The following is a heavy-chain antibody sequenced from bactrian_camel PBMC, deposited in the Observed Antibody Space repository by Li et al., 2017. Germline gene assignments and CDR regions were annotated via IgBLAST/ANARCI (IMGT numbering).Heavy chain of an antibody. V-gene: IGHV3S53*01. Sequence: HVQLVESGGGSVQAGGSLRLSCAASGYSNTRYCMGWFRQAPGKEREKVAVIDRRGTISYSEAVAGRFTISKDNANNTLYLRMNSLKPEDTAVYYFIGGMGWMYWGQGTQVTVS. CDR1: GYSNTRYC. CDR2: IDRRGTI. D-gene: IGHD5*01. CDR3: IGGMGWMY. J-gene: IGHJ4*01.